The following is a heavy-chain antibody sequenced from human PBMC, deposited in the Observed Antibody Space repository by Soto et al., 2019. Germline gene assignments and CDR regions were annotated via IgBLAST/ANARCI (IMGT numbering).Heavy chain of an antibody. D-gene: IGHD2-15*01. Sequence: EVQLLESGGGLVQPGGSLRLSCAASGFTFSSYAINWVRQAPGKGLEWVSVITRTGGSTNYADSVKGRFTISRDNSKNTLYLQMNSLRVEDTAVYYCAKETGSGGTVDCWGQGTLVTVSS. CDR2: ITRTGGST. CDR3: AKETGSGGTVDC. J-gene: IGHJ4*02. V-gene: IGHV3-23*01. CDR1: GFTFSSYA.